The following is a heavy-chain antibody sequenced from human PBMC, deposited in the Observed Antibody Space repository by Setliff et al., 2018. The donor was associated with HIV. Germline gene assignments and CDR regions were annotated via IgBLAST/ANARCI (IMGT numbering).Heavy chain of an antibody. D-gene: IGHD5-12*01. Sequence: ASVKVSCKASGYTFTTYDITWVRQAPGQGLEWLGWISPYNGHTNFAQKFQGRVTMTRDTSTSTVYMELSSLRSEDTAVYYCASVPMEYSGYNSDSGSYYYHYGLDVWGQGTTVTVSS. CDR2: ISPYNGHT. CDR1: GYTFTTYD. J-gene: IGHJ6*02. V-gene: IGHV1-18*01. CDR3: ASVPMEYSGYNSDSGSYYYHYGLDV.